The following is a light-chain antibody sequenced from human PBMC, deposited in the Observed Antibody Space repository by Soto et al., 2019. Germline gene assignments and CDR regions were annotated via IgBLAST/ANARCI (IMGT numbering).Light chain of an antibody. Sequence: DIQMTQSPSTLSASVGDRVTITCRASQSISSWLAWYQQKPGKAPKLLIYDASSLESGVPSRFSGSGAETEFTLTSSSLQPHDFATYCCQHYNSYSFTFGQGTKLEIK. CDR2: DAS. V-gene: IGKV1-5*01. J-gene: IGKJ2*01. CDR1: QSISSW. CDR3: QHYNSYSFT.